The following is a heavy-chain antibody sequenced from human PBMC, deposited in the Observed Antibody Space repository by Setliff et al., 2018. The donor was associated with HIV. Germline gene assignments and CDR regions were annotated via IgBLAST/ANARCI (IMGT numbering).Heavy chain of an antibody. CDR3: ARRIDNSGSFPDKNWFDT. V-gene: IGHV4-4*09. J-gene: IGHJ5*02. CDR1: GGSISSYC. D-gene: IGHD3-10*01. CDR2: IFSSGST. Sequence: PSETLSLTCTVSGGSISSYCWNWIRQSPGRGLEWIGFIFSSGSTKYNPSLQSRVTVSIDTSKNQFSLKLTSVTAADTAVYYCARRIDNSGSFPDKNWFDTWGQGSLVTVSS.